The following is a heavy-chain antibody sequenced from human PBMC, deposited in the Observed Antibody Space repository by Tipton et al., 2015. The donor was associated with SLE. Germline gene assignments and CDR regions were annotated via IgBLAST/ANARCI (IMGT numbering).Heavy chain of an antibody. CDR3: ARSVGHIVVVIAGPFDY. D-gene: IGHD2-21*01. CDR1: GGTFSSYA. J-gene: IGHJ4*02. V-gene: IGHV1-69*05. Sequence: QSGPEVKKPGSSVKVSCKASGGTFSSYAISWVRQAPGQGLEWMGGIIPIFGTANYAQKFQGRVTITTDESTSTAYMELSSLRSEDTAVYYCARSVGHIVVVIAGPFDYWGQGTLVTVSS. CDR2: IIPIFGTA.